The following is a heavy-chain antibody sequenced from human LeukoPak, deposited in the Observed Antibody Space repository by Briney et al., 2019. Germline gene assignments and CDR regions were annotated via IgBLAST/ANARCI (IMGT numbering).Heavy chain of an antibody. CDR3: ASLRFLEWLLSGYSFDY. CDR2: ITTSSSYT. Sequence: GGSLRLSCEASGFSFSSYNMDWVRQTPGKGLEWISSITTSSSYTFYADSVKGRFTISRDNARNSLYLQMNSLTAEDTAVYYCASLRFLEWLLSGYSFDYWGQGTLVTVSS. CDR1: GFSFSSYN. D-gene: IGHD3-3*01. V-gene: IGHV3-21*01. J-gene: IGHJ4*02.